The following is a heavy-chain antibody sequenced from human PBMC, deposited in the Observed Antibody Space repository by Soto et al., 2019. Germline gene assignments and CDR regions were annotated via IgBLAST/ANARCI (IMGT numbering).Heavy chain of an antibody. D-gene: IGHD3-3*01. CDR2: IIPIFGTA. Sequence: SVKVSCKXSGGTFSSYAISWVRQAPGQGLEWMGGIIPIFGTANYAQKFQGRVTITADESTSTAYMELSSLRSEDTAVYYCARGPIFGVVVDGDYYYYGMDVWGQGTTVTVSS. CDR3: ARGPIFGVVVDGDYYYYGMDV. J-gene: IGHJ6*02. V-gene: IGHV1-69*13. CDR1: GGTFSSYA.